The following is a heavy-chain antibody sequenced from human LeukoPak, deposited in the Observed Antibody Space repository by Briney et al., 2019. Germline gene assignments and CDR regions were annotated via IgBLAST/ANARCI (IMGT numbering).Heavy chain of an antibody. CDR3: ARDYDSSAGVAFDI. V-gene: IGHV3-30-3*01. CDR1: GFTFSSYA. Sequence: PGGSLRLSCAASGFTFSSYAMHWVRQAPGKGLEWVAVISYDGSNKYYADSVKGRFTISRDNSKNTLYLQMNSLRAEDTAVYYCARDYDSSAGVAFDIWGQGTMVTVSS. J-gene: IGHJ3*02. D-gene: IGHD3-22*01. CDR2: ISYDGSNK.